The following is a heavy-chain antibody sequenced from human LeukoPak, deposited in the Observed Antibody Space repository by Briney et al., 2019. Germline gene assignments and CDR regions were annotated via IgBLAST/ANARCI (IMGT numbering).Heavy chain of an antibody. CDR3: ARDHDSSSCPYFDY. CDR1: GFTFNTYG. V-gene: IGHV3-48*01. CDR2: ISSSSSTI. J-gene: IGHJ4*02. Sequence: GGSLRLSCAASGFTFNTYGMSWVRQAPGKGLEWVSYISSSSSTIYYADSVKGRFTISRDNAKNSLYLQMNSLRAEDTAVYYCARDHDSSSCPYFDYWGQGTLVTVSS. D-gene: IGHD6-13*01.